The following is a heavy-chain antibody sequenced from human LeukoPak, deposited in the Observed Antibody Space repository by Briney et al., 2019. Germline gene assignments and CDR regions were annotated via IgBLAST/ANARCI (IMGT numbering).Heavy chain of an antibody. J-gene: IGHJ6*02. V-gene: IGHV3-7*03. D-gene: IGHD3-16*01. CDR1: RFTFSGYW. Sequence: GGFLRLSCAASRFTFSGYWMSWVRQTPEKGLEWVANIKQDGYEKYYVDSVKGRFTISRDNAKNSLYLQMSNLRAEDTAVYFCARGGGLDVWGQGATVTVSS. CDR2: IKQDGYEK. CDR3: ARGGGLDV.